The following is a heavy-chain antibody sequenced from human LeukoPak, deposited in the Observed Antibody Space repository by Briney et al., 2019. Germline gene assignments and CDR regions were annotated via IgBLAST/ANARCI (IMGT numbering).Heavy chain of an antibody. D-gene: IGHD1-1*01. CDR3: VRDETLWTLDW. Sequence: GGSLRLSCTASGFTFSGHWIHWVRQPPGMGLVWVSRINERGTDSMYAESVKGRFTISRGNAKNTVYLQMNSLRAEDTAVYYCVRDETLWTLDWWGQGTLVSVSS. CDR2: INERGTDS. J-gene: IGHJ4*02. V-gene: IGHV3-74*03. CDR1: GFTFSGHW.